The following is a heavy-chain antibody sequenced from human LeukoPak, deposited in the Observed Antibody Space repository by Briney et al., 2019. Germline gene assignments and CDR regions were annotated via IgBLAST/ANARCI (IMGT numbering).Heavy chain of an antibody. CDR3: AKLGVRLTSTGQDY. Sequence: GGSLRLSCAAYEFTFSSYVMYWVRQAPGKGLEWVAAINYNGVITDYADSVRGRFTISRDNSKNTLYLQMNSLRGEDTAVYYCAKLGVRLTSTGQDYWGQGTLVTVSS. D-gene: IGHD3-9*01. CDR1: EFTFSSYV. J-gene: IGHJ4*02. CDR2: INYNGVIT. V-gene: IGHV3-23*01.